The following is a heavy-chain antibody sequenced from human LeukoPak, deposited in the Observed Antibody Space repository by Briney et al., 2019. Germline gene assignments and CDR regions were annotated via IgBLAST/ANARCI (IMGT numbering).Heavy chain of an antibody. CDR1: GFIFSSYW. Sequence: GGSLRLSCAASGFIFSSYWMHWVRQAPGKGLEWVSSISASGDGSYYALSVKGRFALSRDNSKNTLFLQMNSLRAEDTAIYYCAKATDDYSRRGIDYWGQGTLVTVSS. D-gene: IGHD4-11*01. V-gene: IGHV3-23*01. CDR3: AKATDDYSRRGIDY. CDR2: ISASGDGS. J-gene: IGHJ4*02.